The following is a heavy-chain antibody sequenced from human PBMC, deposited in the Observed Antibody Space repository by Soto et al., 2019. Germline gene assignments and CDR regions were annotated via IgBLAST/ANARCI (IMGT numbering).Heavy chain of an antibody. CDR3: AKGVYGYYYGMDV. CDR2: ISWNSGSI. J-gene: IGHJ6*02. V-gene: IGHV3-9*01. Sequence: VQLVESGGGLVQPGRSLRLSCAASGFTFDDYAMHWVRQAPGKGLEWVSGISWNSGSIGYADSVKGRFTISRDNDKNSLYLQMNSLRAEDTALYYCAKGVYGYYYGMDVWGQGTTVTVSS. D-gene: IGHD4-17*01. CDR1: GFTFDDYA.